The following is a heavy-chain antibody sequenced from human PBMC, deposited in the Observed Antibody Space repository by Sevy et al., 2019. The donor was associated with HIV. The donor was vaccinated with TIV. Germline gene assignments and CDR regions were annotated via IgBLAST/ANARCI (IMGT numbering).Heavy chain of an antibody. CDR3: ARGKVLFDY. Sequence: GGSLRLSCAASGFTFSDYYMSWIRQAPGKGPEWVSYFNNSSRFINYVKSVKGRFTISRDNAKNSLYLQMNSLRDEDTAVYYCARGKVLFDYWGQGTLVTVSS. CDR1: GFTFSDYY. CDR2: FNNSSRFI. J-gene: IGHJ4*02. V-gene: IGHV3-11*06.